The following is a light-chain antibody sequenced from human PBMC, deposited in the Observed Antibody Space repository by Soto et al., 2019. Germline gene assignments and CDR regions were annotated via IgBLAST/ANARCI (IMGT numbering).Light chain of an antibody. Sequence: QSVLTPPPSVSEAPSQRVTISCSGSSSNIGNNAVNWYQQLPGKAPKLLIYYDDLLPSGVSDRFSGSKSGTSASLAISGLQSEDEADYYCAAWDDSLNGQVFGTGTKLTVL. CDR2: YDD. CDR3: AAWDDSLNGQV. J-gene: IGLJ1*01. V-gene: IGLV1-36*01. CDR1: SSNIGNNA.